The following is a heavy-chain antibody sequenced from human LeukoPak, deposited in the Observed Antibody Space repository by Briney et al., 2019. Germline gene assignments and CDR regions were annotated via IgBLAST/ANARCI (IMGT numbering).Heavy chain of an antibody. D-gene: IGHD3-22*01. Sequence: PGGSLRLSCAASGFTFSSYSMNWVRQAPGKGLERVANINQDGTEKYYVDSVKGRFTISRDNAKNSLYLQMNSLRAEDTAVYYCARGGFRFFAHWGQGTLVTVSS. CDR1: GFTFSSYS. CDR2: INQDGTEK. CDR3: ARGGFRFFAH. J-gene: IGHJ5*02. V-gene: IGHV3-7*04.